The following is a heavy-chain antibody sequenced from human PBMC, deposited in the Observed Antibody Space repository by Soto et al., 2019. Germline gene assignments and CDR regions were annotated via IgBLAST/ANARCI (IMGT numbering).Heavy chain of an antibody. V-gene: IGHV1-18*01. CDR2: ISAYXGNT. J-gene: IGHJ6*02. CDR3: ARIADCXITTCSFPTRFHMRGYYYYYGMDV. Sequence: QVRLVQSAAEVKKPGASVRVSCKASGYTFSNYGITWVRQAPXXXXXXXXXISAYXGNTHFAQKFQGRVTMTTDTPTTTAFXELRXLRSDDXAXYXXARIADCXITTCSFPTRFHMRGYYYYYGMDVWGPGTTVTVSS. D-gene: IGHD2-2*01. CDR1: GYTFSNYG.